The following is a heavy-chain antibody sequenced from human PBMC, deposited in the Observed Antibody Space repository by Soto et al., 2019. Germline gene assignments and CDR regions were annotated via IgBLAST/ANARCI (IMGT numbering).Heavy chain of an antibody. CDR2: IIPIFGTA. V-gene: IGHV1-69*01. D-gene: IGHD2-8*01. J-gene: IGHJ5*02. Sequence: QVQLVQSGAEVKKPGSSVKVSCKASGGTFSSYAISWVRQAPGQGLEWMGGIIPIFGTASYAEKFQGRGTIPADESTSTAYRELSSLRSEDTAVYYCARNEKDIVLPSNNWFDPWGQGTLVTVSS. CDR1: GGTFSSYA. CDR3: ARNEKDIVLPSNNWFDP.